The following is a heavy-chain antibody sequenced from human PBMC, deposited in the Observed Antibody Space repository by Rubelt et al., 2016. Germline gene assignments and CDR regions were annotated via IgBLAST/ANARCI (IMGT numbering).Heavy chain of an antibody. Sequence: QVQLQQWGAGLVKPSETLSLTCAVYGGSFSGYSWTWIRQPPGKGLEWLGEIDHSGNTDYIPSLKSRVSISVDTSKKKIALKMSSVTAADTAVYYCARGNSAEYWGQGTLVTVSS. CDR2: IDHSGNT. CDR1: GGSFSGYS. V-gene: IGHV4-34*01. J-gene: IGHJ4*02. D-gene: IGHD4-23*01. CDR3: ARGNSAEY.